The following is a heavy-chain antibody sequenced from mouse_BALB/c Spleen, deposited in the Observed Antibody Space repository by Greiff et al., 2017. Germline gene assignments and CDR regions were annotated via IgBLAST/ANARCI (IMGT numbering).Heavy chain of an antibody. CDR1: GYSITSDYA. J-gene: IGHJ2*01. CDR3: AREGGPY. CDR2: ISYSGST. V-gene: IGHV3-2*02. Sequence: EVKLQESGPGLVKPSQSLSLTCTVTGYSITSDYAWNWIRQFPGNKLEWMGYISYSGSTSYNPSLKSRISITRDTSKNQFFLQLNSVTTEDTATYYCAREGGPYWGQGTTLTVSS.